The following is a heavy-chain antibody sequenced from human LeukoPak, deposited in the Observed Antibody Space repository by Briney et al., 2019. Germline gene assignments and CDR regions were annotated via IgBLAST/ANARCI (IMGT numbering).Heavy chain of an antibody. V-gene: IGHV1-46*01. D-gene: IGHD1-26*01. CDR2: INPSGGST. Sequence: GASVTVSCKSSGYTFTSYYMHWVRQAPGQGLEWMGIINPSGGSTSYAQKFQGIVTMTRDMSTSKVYMELSSLRSEDTAVYYCARAKWEIALDYWGQGTLVIVSS. J-gene: IGHJ4*02. CDR1: GYTFTSYY. CDR3: ARAKWEIALDY.